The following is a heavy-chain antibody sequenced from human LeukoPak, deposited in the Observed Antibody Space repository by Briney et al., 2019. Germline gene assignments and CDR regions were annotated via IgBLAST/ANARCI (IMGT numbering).Heavy chain of an antibody. CDR2: IYYSGST. J-gene: IGHJ4*02. Sequence: SETLSLTCTVSGGSISSYYWSWIRQPPGKGLEWIGYIYYSGSTNYDPSLKSRVTISVDTSKNQFSLKLSSVTAADTAVYYCAREGSGYDYYYFDYWGQGTLVTVSS. CDR1: GGSISSYY. CDR3: AREGSGYDYYYFDY. D-gene: IGHD5-12*01. V-gene: IGHV4-59*01.